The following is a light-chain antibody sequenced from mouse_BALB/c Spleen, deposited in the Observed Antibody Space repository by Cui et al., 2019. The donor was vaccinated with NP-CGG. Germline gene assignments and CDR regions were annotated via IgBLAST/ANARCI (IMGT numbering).Light chain of an antibody. V-gene: IGLV1*01. CDR3: VRWYSNHWV. CDR2: GTN. Sequence: QAVVTQESALTTSPSETVTLTCRSSTGAVTTSNYANWVQEKPDHLFTGLIGGTNNRAPGVPARFSGSLIGDKAALTITGAQTEDEAIYFCVRWYSNHWVFGGGTKLTVL. J-gene: IGLJ1*01. CDR1: TGAVTTSNY.